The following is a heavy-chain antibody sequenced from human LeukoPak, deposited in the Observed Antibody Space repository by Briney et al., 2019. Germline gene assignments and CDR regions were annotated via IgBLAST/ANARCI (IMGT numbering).Heavy chain of an antibody. V-gene: IGHV3-23*01. CDR1: GFTFSSYA. CDR2: ISGSGGST. J-gene: IGHJ4*02. Sequence: PGGSLRLSGAASGFTFSSYAMSWVRQAPGKGLEWVSAISGSGGSTYYADSVKGRFTISRDNSKNTLYLQMNSLRAEDTAVYYCAKDDDYVWGSYRLIDYWGQGTLVTVSS. D-gene: IGHD3-16*02. CDR3: AKDDDYVWGSYRLIDY.